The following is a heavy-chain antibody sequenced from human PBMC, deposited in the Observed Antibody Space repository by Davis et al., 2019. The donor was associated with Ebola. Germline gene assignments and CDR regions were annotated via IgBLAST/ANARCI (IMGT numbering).Heavy chain of an antibody. CDR3: ARGLGLWGV. D-gene: IGHD3-10*01. J-gene: IGHJ4*02. CDR2: INSDGSST. V-gene: IGHV3-74*01. CDR1: GFTVSSNY. Sequence: HTGGSLRLSCAASGFTVSSNYMSWVRQAPGKGLVWVPRINSDGSSTSYADSVKGRFTISRDNAKNTLYLQMNSLRAEDTAVYYCARGLGLWGVWGQGTLVTVSS.